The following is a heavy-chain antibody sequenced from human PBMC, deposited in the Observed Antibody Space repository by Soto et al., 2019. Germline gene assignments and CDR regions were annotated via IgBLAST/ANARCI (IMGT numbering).Heavy chain of an antibody. J-gene: IGHJ5*02. Sequence: PSETLTVTCTVSGASITIGGYCWRGIRQVPGEGLEWIGYIKYSGTTHYSPSLKSRAKISLDKSKNEFSLSLTSLTGADTAVYYCARDVRDTGYSYWFDPWGQGTLVTVSS. CDR2: IKYSGTT. D-gene: IGHD3-9*01. V-gene: IGHV4-31*03. CDR3: ARDVRDTGYSYWFDP. CDR1: GASITIGGYC.